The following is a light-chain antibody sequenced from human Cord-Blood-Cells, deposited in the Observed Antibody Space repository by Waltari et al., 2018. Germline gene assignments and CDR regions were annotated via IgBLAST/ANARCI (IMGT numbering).Light chain of an antibody. CDR1: QSNSTY. CDR2: AAS. CDR3: QQSYSTLYT. Sequence: DIQMTQSPSSLSASVGARVTITFRASQSNSTYLNLYQQNPGKAPKLMIYAASSLQSGVPSRFSGSGSGTDVTLTISRLQPEDFATYDCQQSYSTLYTFGQGTKLAIK. J-gene: IGKJ2*01. V-gene: IGKV1-39*01.